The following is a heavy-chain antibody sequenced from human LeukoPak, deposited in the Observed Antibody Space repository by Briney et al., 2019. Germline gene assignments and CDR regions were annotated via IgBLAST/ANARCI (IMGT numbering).Heavy chain of an antibody. CDR2: LYPGDSDT. CDR1: GYSFTTYW. D-gene: IGHD3-22*01. V-gene: IGHV5-51*01. J-gene: IGHJ4*02. Sequence: GESLKISCKGSGYSFTTYWIGWVRQMPGRGLEWMGFLYPGDSDTRYSPSFQGQVTISADKSISTAYLQWSSLKASDTAMYYCARQFRDSSGYYSYYFDYWGQGTLVTVSS. CDR3: ARQFRDSSGYYSYYFDY.